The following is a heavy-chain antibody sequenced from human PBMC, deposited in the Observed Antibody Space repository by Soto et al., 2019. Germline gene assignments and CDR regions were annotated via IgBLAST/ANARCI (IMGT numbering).Heavy chain of an antibody. V-gene: IGHV3-23*01. CDR3: AKDYPIFSGFDY. D-gene: IGHD3-9*01. CDR2: ISGSGGST. CDR1: GFTFISYA. Sequence: GGSLRLSCAASGFTFISYAMSWVRQAPGKGLEWVSAISGSGGSTYYADSVKGRFTISRDNSKNTLYLQMSSLRAEDTAVYYCAKDYPIFSGFDYWGQGTLVTVSS. J-gene: IGHJ4*02.